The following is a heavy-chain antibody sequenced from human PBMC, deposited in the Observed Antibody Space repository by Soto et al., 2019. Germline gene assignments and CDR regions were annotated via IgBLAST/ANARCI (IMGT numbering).Heavy chain of an antibody. CDR1: GGSFSGYY. CDR2: INHSGST. J-gene: IGHJ4*02. Sequence: QVQLQQWGAGLLKPSETLSLTCAVYGGSFSGYYWSWIRQPPGKGLEWIGQINHSGSTNYNPSLKSRVTLSVDTSKNQFALKLSSVTAADTAVYYCARTSRFDYWGQGTQVTVSS. D-gene: IGHD6-6*01. V-gene: IGHV4-34*01. CDR3: ARTSRFDY.